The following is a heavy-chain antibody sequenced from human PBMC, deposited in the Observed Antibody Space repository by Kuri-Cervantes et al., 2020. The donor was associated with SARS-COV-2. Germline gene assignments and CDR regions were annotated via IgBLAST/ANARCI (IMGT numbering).Heavy chain of an antibody. J-gene: IGHJ6*02. CDR2: ISSSSSTI. Sequence: ESLKISCAASGFTFSTCAMNWVRQAPGKGLEWVSYISSSSSTIYYADSVKGRFTISRDNAKNSLYLQMNSLRAEDTAVYYCARDQEPTYCSSTSCYLYYYYGMDVWGQGTTVTVSS. CDR1: GFTFSTCA. D-gene: IGHD2-2*01. CDR3: ARDQEPTYCSSTSCYLYYYYGMDV. V-gene: IGHV3-48*01.